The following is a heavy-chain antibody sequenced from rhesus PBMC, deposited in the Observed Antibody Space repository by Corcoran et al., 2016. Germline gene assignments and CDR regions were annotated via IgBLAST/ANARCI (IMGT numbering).Heavy chain of an antibody. Sequence: QVQLQESGPGLVKPSETLSLTCAVSGGSIRSNYWSWIRQPPGQELAWIGRISASGWSTNYKPALKSRVTSAAATSKKQFSLMMRSLTAADTAVYYCARDYCTSTTCREYFEFWGQGALVTVSS. D-gene: IGHD2-2*01. V-gene: IGHV4-173*01. J-gene: IGHJ1*01. CDR1: GGSIRSNY. CDR2: ISASGWST. CDR3: ARDYCTSTTCREYFEF.